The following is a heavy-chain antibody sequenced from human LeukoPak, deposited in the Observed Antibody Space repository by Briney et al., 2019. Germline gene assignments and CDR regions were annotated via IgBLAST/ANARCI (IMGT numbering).Heavy chain of an antibody. D-gene: IGHD6-19*01. CDR2: TYYRSKWYN. J-gene: IGHJ6*02. Sequence: SQTLSLTCAISGDSVSSNSAAWNWIRQSPSRGLEWLGRTYYRSKWYNDYAVSVKSRITINPDTSKNRFSLQLNSVTPEDTAVYYCARESSVAGMFPSGMDVWGQGTTVTVSS. V-gene: IGHV6-1*01. CDR3: ARESSVAGMFPSGMDV. CDR1: GDSVSSNSAA.